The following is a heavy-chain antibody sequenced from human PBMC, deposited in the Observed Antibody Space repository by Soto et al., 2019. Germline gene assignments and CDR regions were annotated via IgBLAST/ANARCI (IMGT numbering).Heavy chain of an antibody. Sequence: GASVKVSCKPSGGTFTNYAFSWVRQAPGQSLEWMGWINAGSGNTKCSQKFQGRVTITKDSSATTFYMDLSSQGSEDTAVYYCARVPPWGNSGSYYIQHFNSWGQGTLVTVSS. CDR3: ARVPPWGNSGSYYIQHFNS. J-gene: IGHJ4*02. V-gene: IGHV1-3*01. CDR1: GGTFTNYA. D-gene: IGHD3-10*01. CDR2: INAGSGNT.